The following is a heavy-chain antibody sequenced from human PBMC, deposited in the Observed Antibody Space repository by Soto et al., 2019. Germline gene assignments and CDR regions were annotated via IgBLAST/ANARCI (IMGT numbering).Heavy chain of an antibody. D-gene: IGHD3-3*01. CDR3: AKGLLDFWSAYSN. Sequence: EVQVLESGGGLVQPGGSLRLSCAASGFTLSSYAMSWVRQAPGKGLEWVSTISGSSGGTYYADSVRGRFTFSRDYSKNTLYLQMNGLRAEDTAVYYCAKGLLDFWSAYSNWGQGTLVTVSS. J-gene: IGHJ4*02. CDR2: ISGSSGGT. CDR1: GFTLSSYA. V-gene: IGHV3-23*01.